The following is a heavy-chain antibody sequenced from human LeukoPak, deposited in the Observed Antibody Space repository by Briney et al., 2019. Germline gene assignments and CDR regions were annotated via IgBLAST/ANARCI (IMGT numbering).Heavy chain of an antibody. D-gene: IGHD2-2*02. CDR1: GFTFSSYS. V-gene: IGHV3-21*01. CDR2: ISSSSSYI. Sequence: GGSLRLSCAASGFTFSSYSMNRVRQAPGKGLEWVSSISSSSSYIYYADSVKGRFTISRDNAKNSLYLQMNSLRAEDTAVYYCARVSCSSTSCYTEPDAFDIWGQGTMVTVSS. CDR3: ARVSCSSTSCYTEPDAFDI. J-gene: IGHJ3*02.